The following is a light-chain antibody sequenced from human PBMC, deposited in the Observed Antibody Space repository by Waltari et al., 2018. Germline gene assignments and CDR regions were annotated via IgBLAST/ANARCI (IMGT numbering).Light chain of an antibody. CDR3: NSYTNSGTYV. V-gene: IGLV2-14*03. J-gene: IGLJ1*01. Sequence: QSVLTQPASVSGSPGQSITISCTGTRSDVGTHNYVSWYQQRPGKAPDLIIFDFSNRPSGGSIRFSGSKSGSTASLTISGLQAEDEADYYCNSYTNSGTYVFGSGTKVTVL. CDR2: DFS. CDR1: RSDVGTHNY.